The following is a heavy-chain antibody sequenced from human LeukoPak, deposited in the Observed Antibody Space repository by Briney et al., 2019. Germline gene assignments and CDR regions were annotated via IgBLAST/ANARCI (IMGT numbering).Heavy chain of an antibody. V-gene: IGHV1-69*04. J-gene: IGHJ4*02. CDR1: GGTFSSYA. CDR2: IIPIFGIA. D-gene: IGHD6-19*01. Sequence: SVKVSCKASGGTFSSYAISWVRQAPGQGLEWMGRIIPIFGIANYAQKFQGRVTITADKSTSTAYMELSSLRSEDTAVYYYARGGIAVAGIGNFDYWGQGTLVTVSS. CDR3: ARGGIAVAGIGNFDY.